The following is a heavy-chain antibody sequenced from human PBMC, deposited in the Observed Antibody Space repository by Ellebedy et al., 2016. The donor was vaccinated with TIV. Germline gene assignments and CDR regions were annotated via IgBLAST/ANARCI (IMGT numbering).Heavy chain of an antibody. Sequence: PGGSLTLSWAASGYAFSNAAVSWVCPAPGRGQEPASTISVGADSTYYAGSVKGRFTISRDRSHAILQMNSLRAEDTAVYYCAKDLRGGVSRYFDSWGQGTLVTVSS. CDR3: AKDLRGGVSRYFDS. D-gene: IGHD2-8*02. CDR1: GYAFSNAA. J-gene: IGHJ4*02. CDR2: ISVGADST. V-gene: IGHV3-23*01.